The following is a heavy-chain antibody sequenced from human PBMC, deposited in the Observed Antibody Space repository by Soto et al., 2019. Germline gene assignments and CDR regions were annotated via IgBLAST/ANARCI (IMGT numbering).Heavy chain of an antibody. CDR2: ISGGGGTT. Sequence: EVQLLESGGDLVQPGGSLRLSCAASGFAFSNYAMNCVRQAPGKGLEWVSVISGGGGTTYYAVSVKGRFTIYRDNSKKTLYLQMSSLRGDDTAVYYCAKEWSQGYSFAYGGQGTLVIVSS. V-gene: IGHV3-23*01. J-gene: IGHJ4*02. D-gene: IGHD2-15*01. CDR1: GFAFSNYA. CDR3: AKEWSQGYSFAY.